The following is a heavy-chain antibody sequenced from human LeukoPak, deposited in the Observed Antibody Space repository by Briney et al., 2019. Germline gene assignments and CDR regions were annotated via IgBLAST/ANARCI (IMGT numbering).Heavy chain of an antibody. CDR2: ISNDGGGT. CDR3: AKGSSGYFADL. V-gene: IGHV3-23*01. J-gene: IGHJ5*02. D-gene: IGHD3-22*01. CDR1: GFIFNNFG. Sequence: GGSLRLSCTASGFIFNNFGLMWVRQAPGKGLEWVSAISNDGGGTTYADFVKGWFTISRDNSMNTLFLQMNSLRAEDTALYYCAKGSSGYFADLWGRGTLVTVSS.